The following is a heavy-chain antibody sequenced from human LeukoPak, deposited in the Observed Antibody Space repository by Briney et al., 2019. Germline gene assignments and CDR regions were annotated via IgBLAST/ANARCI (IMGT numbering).Heavy chain of an antibody. V-gene: IGHV4-39*01. CDR3: ARGTTALMDV. CDR1: GGSISSSSYY. Sequence: PSETLSLTCTVSGGSISSSSYYWGWIRQPPGKGLEWIGSIYYSGSTYYNPSLKSRVTISVDTSKNQFSLKLSSVTAADTAVYYCARGTTALMDVWGKGTTVTVSS. J-gene: IGHJ6*03. CDR2: IYYSGST. D-gene: IGHD2-21*02.